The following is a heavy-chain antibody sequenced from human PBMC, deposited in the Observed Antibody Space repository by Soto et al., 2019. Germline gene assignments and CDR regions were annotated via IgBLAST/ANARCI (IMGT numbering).Heavy chain of an antibody. Sequence: VQLLQSGGGLVQPGGSLRLSCAASGFTFNTYDMTWVRQAPGKGLEWVSSISDSGDTTFYADSVKGRFTISRDNSKNMLFLQMNSLRAEDTAEYYCAKAPTVTTSGWYFDLWGRGTLVTVSS. V-gene: IGHV3-23*01. CDR1: GFTFNTYD. D-gene: IGHD4-17*01. CDR2: ISDSGDTT. J-gene: IGHJ2*01. CDR3: AKAPTVTTSGWYFDL.